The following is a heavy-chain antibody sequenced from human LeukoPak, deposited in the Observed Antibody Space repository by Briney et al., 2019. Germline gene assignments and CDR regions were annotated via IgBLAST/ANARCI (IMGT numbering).Heavy chain of an antibody. CDR1: GGSISSYY. Sequence: SETLSLTCTVSGGSISSYYWSWIRQPPGKGLEWIGYIYYSGSTNYNPSLKSRVAISVDTSKNQFSLKLSSVTAADTAVYYCARWRPTRSGQHYFDYWGQGTLVTVSS. V-gene: IGHV4-59*08. CDR3: ARWRPTRSGQHYFDY. J-gene: IGHJ4*02. D-gene: IGHD3-3*01. CDR2: IYYSGST.